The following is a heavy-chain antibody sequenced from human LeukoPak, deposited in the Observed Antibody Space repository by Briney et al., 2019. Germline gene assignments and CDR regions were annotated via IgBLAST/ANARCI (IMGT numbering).Heavy chain of an antibody. CDR3: ARGYSSSWHFNWFDP. Sequence: SETLSLTCTVSGYSISSGYYWGWTRRPPGKGLEWIGNIYHSGSTFYNPSLKSRVTISVDTSKNQFSLKLSSVTAADTAVYYCARGYSSSWHFNWFDPWGQGTLVTVSS. CDR1: GYSISSGYY. CDR2: IYHSGST. D-gene: IGHD6-13*01. V-gene: IGHV4-38-2*02. J-gene: IGHJ5*02.